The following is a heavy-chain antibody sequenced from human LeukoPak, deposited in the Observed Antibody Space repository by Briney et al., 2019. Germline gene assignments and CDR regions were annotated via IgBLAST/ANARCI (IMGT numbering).Heavy chain of an antibody. Sequence: GGSLRLSCAASGFTFISYNMTWVRQAPGKGLEWVSYISSNSRTIYYADSVKGRFTISRDNAKNSLYLQMNSLRDDDTAVYYCARGGWGQLLDYWGQGTLVTVSS. J-gene: IGHJ4*02. D-gene: IGHD2-15*01. V-gene: IGHV3-48*02. CDR3: ARGGWGQLLDY. CDR1: GFTFISYN. CDR2: ISSNSRTI.